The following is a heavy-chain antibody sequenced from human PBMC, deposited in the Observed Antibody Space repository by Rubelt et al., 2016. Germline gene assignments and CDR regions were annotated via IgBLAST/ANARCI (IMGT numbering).Heavy chain of an antibody. Sequence: QVHLVQSAIEVKKPGASVKISCKTSGYTFTTYGIIWARRAPGQGLEWMGWINTYNDKTNYPQKFQGRVSMTTDSSTNTADMELRSLRSDDAAVYYCARGYFDSTGDFDYWGQGTLVTVSS. J-gene: IGHJ4*02. CDR1: GYTFTTYG. D-gene: IGHD3-22*01. V-gene: IGHV1-18*01. CDR2: INTYNDKT. CDR3: ARGYFDSTGDFDY.